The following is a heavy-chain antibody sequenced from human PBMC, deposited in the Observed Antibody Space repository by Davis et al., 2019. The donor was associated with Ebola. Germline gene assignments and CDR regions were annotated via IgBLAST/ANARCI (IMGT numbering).Heavy chain of an antibody. CDR2: INHSGST. Sequence: MPSETLSLTCTVSGGSISSSSYYWSWIRQPPGKGLEWIGEINHSGSTNYNPSLKSRVTISVDTSKNQFSLKLSSVTAADTAVYYCARDNYYYYGMDVWGQGTTVTVSS. J-gene: IGHJ6*02. CDR3: ARDNYYYYGMDV. V-gene: IGHV4-39*07. CDR1: GGSISSSSYY.